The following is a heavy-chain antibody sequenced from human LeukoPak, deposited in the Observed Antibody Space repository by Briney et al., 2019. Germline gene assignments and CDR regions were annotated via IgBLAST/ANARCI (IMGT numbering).Heavy chain of an antibody. CDR2: IYYSGST. D-gene: IGHD2-15*01. V-gene: IGHV4-59*01. CDR1: GGSISSYY. CDR3: ARGRYCSDGSCYLDY. J-gene: IGHJ4*02. Sequence: SETLSLTCTVSGGSISSYYWSWIRQPAGKGLEWIGYIYYSGSTNYTPSLKSRVTMSVDTSKNQFSLKLSSVTAADMAVYYCARGRYCSDGSCYLDYWGQGTLVTVSS.